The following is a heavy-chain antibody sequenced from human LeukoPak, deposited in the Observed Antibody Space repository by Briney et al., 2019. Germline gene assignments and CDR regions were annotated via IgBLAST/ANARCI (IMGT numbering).Heavy chain of an antibody. V-gene: IGHV3-73*01. CDR2: IRSKANNYAT. J-gene: IGHJ4*02. Sequence: QAGGSLRLSCAASGFTFSGSTMHWVRQASGKGLEWVGRIRSKANNYATAYAASVKGRFTISRDDSKNTTYLQMNSLKTEDMAVYYCTSSPIDYWGQGTLVTVSS. CDR3: TSSPIDY. CDR1: GFTFSGST.